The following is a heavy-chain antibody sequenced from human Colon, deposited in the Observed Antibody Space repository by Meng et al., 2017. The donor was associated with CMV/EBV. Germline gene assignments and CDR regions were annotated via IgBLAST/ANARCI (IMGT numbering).Heavy chain of an antibody. D-gene: IGHD6-19*01. J-gene: IGHJ4*02. CDR1: GGFLSGYY. CDR3: ARGGVRAFAISGWYTL. Sequence: YGGFLSGYYWTWIRQPPGKELEWIGEIDPTRKTNYHPSLKSRVTISEDPSKNQFSLNLNSVTAADTAVYYCARGGVRAFAISGWYTLWGQGTLVTVSS. CDR2: IDPTRKT. V-gene: IGHV4-34*01.